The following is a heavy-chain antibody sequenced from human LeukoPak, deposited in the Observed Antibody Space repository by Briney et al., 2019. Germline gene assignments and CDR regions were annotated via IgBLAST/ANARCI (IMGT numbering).Heavy chain of an antibody. V-gene: IGHV4-34*01. D-gene: IGHD2-2*01. CDR3: ARIVVVPAAPKQTGWFDP. CDR2: INHSGST. CDR1: GGSFSGYY. J-gene: IGHJ5*02. Sequence: PSEILSLTCAVYGGSFSGYYWSWIRQPPGKGLEWIGEINHSGSTNYNPSLKSRVTISVDTSKNQFSQKLSSVTAADTAVYYCARIVVVPAAPKQTGWFDPWGQGTLVTVSS.